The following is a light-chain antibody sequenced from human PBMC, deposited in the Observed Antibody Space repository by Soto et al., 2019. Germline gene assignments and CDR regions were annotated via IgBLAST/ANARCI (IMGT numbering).Light chain of an antibody. V-gene: IGLV2-14*01. CDR3: NSYTTRSTYV. Sequence: QSALTQPASVSGSPGQSITISCTGTSSDVGAYNRVSWYQQPPGTAPKLIIYDVNNRPSGVSNRFYGSKSGNTASLTISGLQTEDEADYYCNSYTTRSTYVFGTGTKVTVL. CDR2: DVN. J-gene: IGLJ1*01. CDR1: SSDVGAYNR.